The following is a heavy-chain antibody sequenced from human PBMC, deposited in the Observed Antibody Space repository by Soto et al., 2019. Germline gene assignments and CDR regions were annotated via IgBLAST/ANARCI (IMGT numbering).Heavy chain of an antibody. J-gene: IGHJ4*02. Sequence: GGSLRLSCAASGFTFSDYYMSWIRQAPGKGLEWVTYISSSGSTIYYADSVKGRFTISSDNAKNSLYLQMNSLRAEDMPGYYFARDQSPYANPKFDYWGQGTLVTVSS. CDR3: ARDQSPYANPKFDY. CDR1: GFTFSDYY. D-gene: IGHD4-17*01. V-gene: IGHV3-11*01. CDR2: ISSSGSTI.